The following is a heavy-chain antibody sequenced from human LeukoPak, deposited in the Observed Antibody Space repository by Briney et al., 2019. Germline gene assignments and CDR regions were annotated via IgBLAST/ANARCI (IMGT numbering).Heavy chain of an antibody. CDR3: TRYNNDHFDY. Sequence: GRSLRLSCAGSGFTFGGYGMHWFRRTPGKGLEWVAVIAYDGSRAFYADSVKGRFTISRDNSKNTMSVQMDDLRAEDTAVYYCTRYNNDHFDYWGQGTLVTVSS. D-gene: IGHD1-14*01. V-gene: IGHV3-33*01. J-gene: IGHJ4*02. CDR2: IAYDGSRA. CDR1: GFTFGGYG.